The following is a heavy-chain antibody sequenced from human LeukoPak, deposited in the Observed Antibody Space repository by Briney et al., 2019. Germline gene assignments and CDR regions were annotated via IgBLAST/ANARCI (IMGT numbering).Heavy chain of an antibody. Sequence: ASVKVSCKASGYTFTSYYMHWVRQAPGQGLEWMGIINPSGGSTSYAQKFQGRVTMTRDTSISTAYMELSRLRSDDTAVYYCARDGLSSVWFDPWGQGTLVTVSS. CDR2: INPSGGST. D-gene: IGHD2-2*01. CDR3: ARDGLSSVWFDP. J-gene: IGHJ5*02. V-gene: IGHV1-46*01. CDR1: GYTFTSYY.